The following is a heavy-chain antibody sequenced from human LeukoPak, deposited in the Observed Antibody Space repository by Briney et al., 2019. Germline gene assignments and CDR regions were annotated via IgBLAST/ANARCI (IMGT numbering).Heavy chain of an antibody. CDR2: IYYSGST. V-gene: IGHV4-39*07. D-gene: IGHD3-22*01. CDR1: GGSISSRSYY. Sequence: SETLSLTCTVSGGSISSRSYYWGWIRQPPGKGLEWIGSIYYSGSTYYNPSLKSRLTISVDTSKNQFSLRPSSVTAADTAVYYCARLDFSTLGYYDTTWGQGTLVTVSS. J-gene: IGHJ5*02. CDR3: ARLDFSTLGYYDTT.